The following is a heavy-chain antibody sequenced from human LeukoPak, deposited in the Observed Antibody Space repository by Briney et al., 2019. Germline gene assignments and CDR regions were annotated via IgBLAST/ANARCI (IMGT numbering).Heavy chain of an antibody. CDR2: IYYSGST. J-gene: IGHJ4*02. Sequence: TPSETLSLTCAVSGGSISSSYWSWIRQPPGKGLEWIGYIYYSGSTNYSPSLKSRVTISVDTSKNQFSLKLSSVTAADTAVYYCARLYSSSLGRVFDYWGQGTLVTVSS. CDR3: ARLYSSSLGRVFDY. V-gene: IGHV4-59*01. CDR1: GGSISSSY. D-gene: IGHD6-13*01.